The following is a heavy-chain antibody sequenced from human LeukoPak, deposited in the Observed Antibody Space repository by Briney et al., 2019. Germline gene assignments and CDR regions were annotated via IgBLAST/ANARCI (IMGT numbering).Heavy chain of an antibody. Sequence: PSQTLSLTCTVSGGSISSSSYYWGWIRQPPGKGLEWIGSIYYSGSTYYNPSLKSRVTISVDTSKNQFSLKLSSVTAADTAVYYCARMNQNYYGSGRYFDYWGQGTLVTVSS. J-gene: IGHJ4*02. V-gene: IGHV4-39*01. CDR2: IYYSGST. CDR1: GGSISSSSYY. D-gene: IGHD3-10*01. CDR3: ARMNQNYYGSGRYFDY.